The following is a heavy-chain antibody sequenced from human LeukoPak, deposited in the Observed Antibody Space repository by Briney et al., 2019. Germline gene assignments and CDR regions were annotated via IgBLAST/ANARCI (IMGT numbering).Heavy chain of an antibody. V-gene: IGHV3-21*01. CDR3: ARVFTALDY. Sequence: GGSLRLSCAASRFSFSAYSMSWVRQAPGKGLEWVSSISADSSYIYYADSVKGRFTISRDNAKNSLYLQMNSLRVEDTAVYYCARVFTALDYWGQGTLVTVSS. CDR1: RFSFSAYS. CDR2: ISADSSYI. J-gene: IGHJ4*02. D-gene: IGHD5-18*01.